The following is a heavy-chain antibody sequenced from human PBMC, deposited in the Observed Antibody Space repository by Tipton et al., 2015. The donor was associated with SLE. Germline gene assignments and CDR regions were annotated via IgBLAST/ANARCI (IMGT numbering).Heavy chain of an antibody. CDR2: IYYSGST. Sequence: TLSLTCTVSGGPISSYYRSWIRQPPGKGLEWIGYIYYSGSTNYNPSLKSRVTISVDTSKNQFSLKLSSVTAADTALYYCARGLSMVRGVKDYWGQGTLVTVSS. CDR1: GGPISSYY. D-gene: IGHD3-10*01. CDR3: ARGLSMVRGVKDY. J-gene: IGHJ4*02. V-gene: IGHV4-59*01.